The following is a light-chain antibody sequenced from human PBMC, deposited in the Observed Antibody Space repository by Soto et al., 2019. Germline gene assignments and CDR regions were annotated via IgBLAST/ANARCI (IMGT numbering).Light chain of an antibody. V-gene: IGKV3-20*01. Sequence: IVLTQSPGTLSVSPGERATLSCRASQSVSNNYLTWYQQKPGQAPRLLIYGASSRATGIPDRFSGYGSGTDFTLTISRLEPEDFAVYYCLQYGSSPRTFGQGTKVEIK. CDR1: QSVSNNY. CDR3: LQYGSSPRT. J-gene: IGKJ1*01. CDR2: GAS.